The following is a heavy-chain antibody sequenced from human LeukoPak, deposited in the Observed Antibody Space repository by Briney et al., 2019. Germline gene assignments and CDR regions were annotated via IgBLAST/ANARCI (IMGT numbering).Heavy chain of an antibody. V-gene: IGHV4-59*01. CDR2: IYYSGST. J-gene: IGHJ5*02. CDR1: GVSMSGYY. D-gene: IGHD3-10*01. Sequence: SETLSLTCTVSGVSMSGYYWSWIRQPPGKGLEWIGYIYYSGSTNYNPSLKSRVTISVDTSKNQFSLKLSSVTAADTAVYYCASYGSGSYSGQENWFDPWGQGTLVTVSS. CDR3: ASYGSGSYSGQENWFDP.